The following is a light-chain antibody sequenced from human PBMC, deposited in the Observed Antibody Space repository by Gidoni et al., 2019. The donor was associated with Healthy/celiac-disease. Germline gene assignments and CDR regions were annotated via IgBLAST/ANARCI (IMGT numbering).Light chain of an antibody. Sequence: EIVLTQSPATLSLSPGERATLSCRASQSVSSYVAWYQLKPGQAPRLLLYDASNRATGIPARFSRRGSGTHFTLTICSLDPEAFAVYYCPQRSNWPPLTFGQXTRLEIK. V-gene: IGKV3-11*01. J-gene: IGKJ5*01. CDR1: QSVSSY. CDR3: PQRSNWPPLT. CDR2: DAS.